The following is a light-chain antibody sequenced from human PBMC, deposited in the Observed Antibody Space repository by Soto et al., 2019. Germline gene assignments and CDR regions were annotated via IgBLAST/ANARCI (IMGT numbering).Light chain of an antibody. V-gene: IGLV2-8*01. J-gene: IGLJ3*02. CDR2: EVI. CDR3: SSYAGSNNLV. CDR1: RSDVGGYNY. Sequence: QSALTQPPSASGSPGQSVTISCTGTRSDVGGYNYVSWYQQHPGKAPKLMIYEVIKRPSGVPNRFSGSKSGNTASLTVSGLQADDEADYYCSSYAGSNNLVFGGGTKLTVL.